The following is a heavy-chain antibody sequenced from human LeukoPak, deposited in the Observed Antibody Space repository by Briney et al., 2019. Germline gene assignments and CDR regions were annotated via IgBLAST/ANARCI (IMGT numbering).Heavy chain of an antibody. CDR2: IIPIFGTA. V-gene: IGHV1-69*01. Sequence: GSSVKVSCKASGGTFSSYAISWVRQAPGQGLEWMGGIIPIFGTANYAQKFQGRVTITADESTSTAYMELSSLRSEDTAVYYCGRVRGDRNYYYYMDVWGKGTTVTVSS. J-gene: IGHJ6*03. D-gene: IGHD3-10*01. CDR3: GRVRGDRNYYYYMDV. CDR1: GGTFSSYA.